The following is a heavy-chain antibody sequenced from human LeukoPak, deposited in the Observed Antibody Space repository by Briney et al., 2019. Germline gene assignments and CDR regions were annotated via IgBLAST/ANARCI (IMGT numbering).Heavy chain of an antibody. Sequence: PGGSLRLSCAASGFTFSNYALHWVRQAPGKELEWVAVISYDRSNTYYADSVKGRFTISRDNAKNSLYLQMDSLRAEDTAVYYCARGRAGYYFDYWGQGTLVTVSS. CDR3: ARGRAGYYFDY. CDR2: ISYDRSNT. V-gene: IGHV3-30-3*01. D-gene: IGHD6-19*01. CDR1: GFTFSNYA. J-gene: IGHJ4*02.